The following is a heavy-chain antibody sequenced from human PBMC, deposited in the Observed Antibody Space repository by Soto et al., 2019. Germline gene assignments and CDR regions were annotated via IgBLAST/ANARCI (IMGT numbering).Heavy chain of an antibody. J-gene: IGHJ4*02. Sequence: EVQLVESGGGLVQPGGSLRLSCAASGFTFSDYNMNWVRQAPGKGLEWISYITSDGTTKYYADSVKGRFTVSRDNAKNSLYLQMPTLRADDTTVYYCARDRNSILGWPYWGQGTLVTVSS. V-gene: IGHV3-48*04. CDR1: GFTFSDYN. CDR2: ITSDGTTK. D-gene: IGHD3-3*01. CDR3: ARDRNSILGWPY.